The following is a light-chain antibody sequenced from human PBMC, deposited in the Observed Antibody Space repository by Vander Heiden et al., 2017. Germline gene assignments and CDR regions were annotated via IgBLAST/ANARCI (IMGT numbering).Light chain of an antibody. CDR3: QQTFSTPNT. CDR1: QSISNY. Sequence: DIQMTQSPSSLSASVGDRVTITCRASQSISNYLNWYQQKPGKAPKLLIYEASSLQGGVPSRVSGSGSGTDFTRTISSLQPEDFATYYCQQTFSTPNTFGGGTKVEIK. J-gene: IGKJ4*02. V-gene: IGKV1-39*01. CDR2: EAS.